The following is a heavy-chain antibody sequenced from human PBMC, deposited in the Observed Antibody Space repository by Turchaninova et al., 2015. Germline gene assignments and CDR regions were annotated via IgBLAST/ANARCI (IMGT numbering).Heavy chain of an antibody. Sequence: QVQLQESGPGLVQPSETRSLTCPVPGGPVRSGSYFWGWIRQPPGKGLEWIGYIYYTGSTNDNPSLKSRVTISVDTSKNQFSLKLNSVTAADTAVYYCARDTDYHDSSGVFDYWGQGTLVTVSS. CDR1: GGPVRSGSYF. D-gene: IGHD3-22*01. CDR2: IYYTGST. V-gene: IGHV4-61*01. J-gene: IGHJ4*02. CDR3: ARDTDYHDSSGVFDY.